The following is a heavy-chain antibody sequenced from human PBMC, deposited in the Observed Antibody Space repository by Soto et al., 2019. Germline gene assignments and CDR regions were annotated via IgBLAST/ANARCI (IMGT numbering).Heavy chain of an antibody. CDR2: IYYSGTT. J-gene: IGHJ5*02. CDR1: GGSISTYY. Sequence: SETLSLTCTVSGGSISTYYWSWIRQPPGKGLEWIGYIYYSGTTNYNPSLRSRVTISVDTSKNQFSLNLSSVTAADTAVYYCARDREGYDSSGAPSNSFDPWGQGTLVTVSS. CDR3: ARDREGYDSSGAPSNSFDP. D-gene: IGHD3-22*01. V-gene: IGHV4-59*12.